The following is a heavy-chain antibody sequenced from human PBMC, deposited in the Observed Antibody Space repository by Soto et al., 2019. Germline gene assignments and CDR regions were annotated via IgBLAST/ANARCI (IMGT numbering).Heavy chain of an antibody. J-gene: IGHJ4*02. Sequence: SQTLSLTCVISGDSVSSNSAAWNWIRQSPSRGLEYLGRTYYRSRWYYDYGVSVKSRVTIYPDTSKNQFSLQLDSVTPEDTAVYYCARGLSDFLTMDYWGQGTPVTV. D-gene: IGHD3-9*01. CDR3: ARGLSDFLTMDY. CDR2: TYYRSRWYY. V-gene: IGHV6-1*01. CDR1: GDSVSSNSAA.